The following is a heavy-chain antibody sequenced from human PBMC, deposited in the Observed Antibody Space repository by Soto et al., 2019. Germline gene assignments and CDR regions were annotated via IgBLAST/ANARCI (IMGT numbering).Heavy chain of an antibody. D-gene: IGHD5-12*01. CDR2: IIPIFGTA. CDR3: ARDGGYSGYAPRGGP. J-gene: IGHJ5*02. CDR1: GGTFSSYA. V-gene: IGHV1-69*06. Sequence: GASVKVSWKASGGTFSSYAISWVRQAPGQGLEWMGGIIPIFGTANYAQKFQGRVTITADTSTSTAYMELSSLRSDDTAVYYCARDGGYSGYAPRGGPWGQGTLVTVSS.